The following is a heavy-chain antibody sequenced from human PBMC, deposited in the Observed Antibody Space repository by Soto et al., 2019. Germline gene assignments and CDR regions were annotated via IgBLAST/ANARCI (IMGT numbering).Heavy chain of an antibody. V-gene: IGHV1-18*04. J-gene: IGHJ5*02. CDR3: ARVPNFGDYGFDP. Sequence: QVQLVQSGGEVKKPGASVMVSCMASGYSFTNYAITWVRQAPGQGLEWLGWISFYNGDTKYAQNLQGRITMTTHTSTITAYMELSSLRSDAPAVCYCARVPNFGDYGFDPWGQGTLVTVSS. CDR1: GYSFTNYA. D-gene: IGHD4-17*01. CDR2: ISFYNGDT.